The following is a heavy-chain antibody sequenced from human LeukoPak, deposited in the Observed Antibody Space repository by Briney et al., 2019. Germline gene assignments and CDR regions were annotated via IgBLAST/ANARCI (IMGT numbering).Heavy chain of an antibody. Sequence: GASVKVSCKASGYTFTGYYMHWVRQAPGQGLEWMGWINPNSGSTNYAQKFQGRVTMTRDTSISTAYMELSRLRSDDTAVYYCARDPGSSGEYYFDYWGQGTPVPVSS. V-gene: IGHV1-2*02. CDR3: ARDPGSSGEYYFDY. J-gene: IGHJ4*02. CDR2: INPNSGST. D-gene: IGHD3-16*01. CDR1: GYTFTGYY.